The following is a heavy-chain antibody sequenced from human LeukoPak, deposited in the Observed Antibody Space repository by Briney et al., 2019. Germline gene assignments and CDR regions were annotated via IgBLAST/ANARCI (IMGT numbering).Heavy chain of an antibody. CDR1: GFTFSSYW. Sequence: GGSLRLSCVASGFTFSSYWMSWVRQAPGKGLEWVANIKPDGGEIHFVDSMKGRFTISRDNAKNSLYLQTNSLRGDDTAVYYCARSGYSHSWDYWGQGTLVIVSS. V-gene: IGHV3-7*03. CDR3: ARSGYSHSWDY. J-gene: IGHJ4*02. CDR2: IKPDGGEI. D-gene: IGHD5-12*01.